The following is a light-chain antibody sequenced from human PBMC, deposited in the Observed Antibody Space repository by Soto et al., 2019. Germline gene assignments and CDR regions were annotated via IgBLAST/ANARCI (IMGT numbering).Light chain of an antibody. CDR3: SSFRGGTIRV. CDR1: RSDIGDSNF. Sequence: QSALTQPASVSGSPGQSVTISCTGPRSDIGDSNFISWYQQSPGKAPRLLIYEVNNRPSGVSRRFSGSKAGNTASLTISGRPEDDEADYSCSSFRGGTIRVFGRGTKVTVL. V-gene: IGLV2-14*01. J-gene: IGLJ1*01. CDR2: EVN.